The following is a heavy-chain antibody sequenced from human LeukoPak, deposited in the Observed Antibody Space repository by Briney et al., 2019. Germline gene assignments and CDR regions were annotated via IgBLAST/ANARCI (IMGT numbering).Heavy chain of an antibody. J-gene: IGHJ5*02. Sequence: PGGSLRLSCAASGFTFSSYAMSWVRQAPGKGLEWFSDISDSGGSTYFADSVKGRFTISRDNSKNTLYLQMNSLRTEDTAVYYCAKGGWSFWSGYNHWGQGTLVAVSS. CDR3: AKGGWSFWSGYNH. D-gene: IGHD3-3*01. CDR2: ISDSGGST. V-gene: IGHV3-23*01. CDR1: GFTFSSYA.